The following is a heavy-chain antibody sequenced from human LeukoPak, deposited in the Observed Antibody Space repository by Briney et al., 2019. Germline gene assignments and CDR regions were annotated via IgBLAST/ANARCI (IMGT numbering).Heavy chain of an antibody. V-gene: IGHV3-21*01. J-gene: IGHJ4*02. CDR2: ISSSSSYI. CDR1: GFTFSSYS. CDR3: ARAGIGYSYGYDY. Sequence: GGSLRLSCAASGFTFSSYSVNWVRQAPGKGLEWVSSISSSSSYIYYADSVKGRFTISRDNAKNSLYLQMNSLRAEDTAVYYCARAGIGYSYGYDYWGQGTLVTVSS. D-gene: IGHD5-18*01.